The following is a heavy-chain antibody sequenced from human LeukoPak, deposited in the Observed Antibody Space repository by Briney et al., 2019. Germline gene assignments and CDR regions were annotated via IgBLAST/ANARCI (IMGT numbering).Heavy chain of an antibody. D-gene: IGHD3-22*01. CDR3: ASYGSSGYSPFDY. J-gene: IGHJ4*02. CDR2: ISYDGSNK. V-gene: IGHV3-30*04. Sequence: GGSLRLSCAASGFTFSSYAMHWVRQAPGKGLEWVAVISYDGSNKYYADSVKGRFTISRDNSKNTLYLQMNSLRAEDTAVYYCASYGSSGYSPFDYWGQGTLVTVSS. CDR1: GFTFSSYA.